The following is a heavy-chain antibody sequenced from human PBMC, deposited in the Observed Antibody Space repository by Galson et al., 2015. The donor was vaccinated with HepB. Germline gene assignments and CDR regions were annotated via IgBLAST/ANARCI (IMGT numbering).Heavy chain of an antibody. CDR2: IYSDDDK. CDR3: AHTSNYNGLTGSGNFGY. J-gene: IGHJ4*02. CDR1: GFSLPTSAMD. D-gene: IGHD3-10*01. V-gene: IGHV2-5*02. Sequence: PALVKPTQPLTLTCTFSGFSLPTSAMDVGWLRWPPGKALEWLALIYSDDDKRYSHSLKSRLTITKDTPKNQVVLTMTNMDPVDTATYYCAHTSNYNGLTGSGNFGYWGQETLLTVST.